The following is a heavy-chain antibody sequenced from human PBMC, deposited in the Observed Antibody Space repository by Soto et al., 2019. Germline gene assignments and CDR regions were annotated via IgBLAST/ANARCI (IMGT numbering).Heavy chain of an antibody. J-gene: IGHJ4*02. CDR2: IYYSGST. CDR1: GCSISSGGYY. Sequence: SETLSLTCTVSGCSISSGGYYWSWIRQHPGKGLEWIGYIYYSGSTYYNPSLKSRVTISVDTSKNQSSLRLDSVTAADTAVYYCSRIAISGPRTGFDYWGQGILVTVSS. D-gene: IGHD6-13*01. V-gene: IGHV4-31*03. CDR3: SRIAISGPRTGFDY.